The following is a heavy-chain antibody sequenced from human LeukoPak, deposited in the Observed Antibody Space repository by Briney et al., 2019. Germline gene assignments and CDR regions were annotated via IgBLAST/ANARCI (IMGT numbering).Heavy chain of an antibody. D-gene: IGHD2-2*01. CDR3: VLMPGY. Sequence: SETLSLTCTVSGGSISSSNYYWGWIRQPPGKGLEWIGSFYNSGSTYYNPSLESRVTIPVDMSRSQFSLKLTSVTAADTAVYYCVLMPGYWGQGILVTVSS. CDR1: GGSISSSNYY. CDR2: FYNSGST. V-gene: IGHV4-39*01. J-gene: IGHJ4*02.